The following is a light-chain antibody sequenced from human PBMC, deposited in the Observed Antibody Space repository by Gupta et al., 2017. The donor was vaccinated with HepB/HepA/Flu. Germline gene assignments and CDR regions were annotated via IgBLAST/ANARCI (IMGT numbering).Light chain of an antibody. CDR3: QQYDSWPPGP. V-gene: IGKV3-15*01. J-gene: IGKJ4*01. Sequence: EIIQKQSTAALSVSPGETATLSCRASQRVDSDVAWYQQKPGLSPRLLISGASTRAGGVPVRFSGSGSVTEFTLTLRRLQPEDFGIYYCQQYDSWPPGPFGGGTMVDI. CDR2: GAS. CDR1: QRVDSD.